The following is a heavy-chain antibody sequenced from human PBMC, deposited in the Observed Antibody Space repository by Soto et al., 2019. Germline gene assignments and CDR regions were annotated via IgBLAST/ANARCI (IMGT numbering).Heavy chain of an antibody. J-gene: IGHJ4*02. CDR3: AKAKGGSYDY. V-gene: IGHV3-9*01. Sequence: EVQLVESGGGLVQPGRSLRLSCAASGFTFDDYAMHWVRQAPGKGLEWVSGISWNSGSIGYADSVKGRFTISRDNAKNSLYLQMNSLRAEDTALYYCAKAKGGSYDYWGQRTLVTVSS. CDR1: GFTFDDYA. D-gene: IGHD2-15*01. CDR2: ISWNSGSI.